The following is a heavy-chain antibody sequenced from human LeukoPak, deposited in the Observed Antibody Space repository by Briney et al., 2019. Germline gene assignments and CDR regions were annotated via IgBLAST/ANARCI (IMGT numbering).Heavy chain of an antibody. CDR1: GGSFSGYY. CDR3: ARSGDYGDSVLH. J-gene: IGHJ4*01. CDR2: INHSGST. Sequence: SETLSLTCAVYGGSFSGYYWSWIRQPPGKGLEWIGEINHSGSTNYNPSLKSRVTISVDKSKNQFSLKLSSVTAADTAVYYCARSGDYGDSVLHWGQGTLVTVSS. V-gene: IGHV4-34*01. D-gene: IGHD4-17*01.